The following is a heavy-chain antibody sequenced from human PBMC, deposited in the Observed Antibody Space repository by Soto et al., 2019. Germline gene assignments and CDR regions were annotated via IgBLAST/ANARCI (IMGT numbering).Heavy chain of an antibody. CDR1: GGSITTGGYY. Sequence: SENLSLTCTVSGGSITTGGYYWSWIRQLPGKGLEWIGHRYYSESTYYNPSLKSRVSISLDTSKNQFSLKLSFVTAADTAMYYCARTKCSGGSCYSWSLDYWGQGTPVTVSS. D-gene: IGHD2-15*01. V-gene: IGHV4-31*03. CDR3: ARTKCSGGSCYSWSLDY. J-gene: IGHJ4*02. CDR2: RYYSEST.